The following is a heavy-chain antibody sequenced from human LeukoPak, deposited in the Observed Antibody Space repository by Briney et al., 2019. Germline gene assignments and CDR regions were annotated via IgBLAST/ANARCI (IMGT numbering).Heavy chain of an antibody. Sequence: ASVKVSCKASGYTFTSYGISWVRQAPGQGLEWMGWISAYNGNTNYAQKLQGRVTMTTDTSTSTAYMELRSLRSDDTAVYYCARSFLGIWSGNSFDYWGQGTLVTVSS. CDR1: GYTFTSYG. V-gene: IGHV1-18*01. CDR3: ARSFLGIWSGNSFDY. J-gene: IGHJ4*02. D-gene: IGHD3-3*01. CDR2: ISAYNGNT.